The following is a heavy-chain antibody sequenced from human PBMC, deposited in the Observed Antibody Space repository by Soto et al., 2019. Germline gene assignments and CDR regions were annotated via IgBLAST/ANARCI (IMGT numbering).Heavy chain of an antibody. CDR2: IIPIFGTA. Sequence: QVQLVQSGAEVKKPGSSVKVSCKASGGTFSSYAISWVRQAPGQGLEWMGGIIPIFGTANYAQKFQGRVTITADESTSTAYMELSSLRSEDTAVYYCARDLGYCSGGSCYSYGYFDLWGRGTLVTVSS. CDR1: GGTFSSYA. V-gene: IGHV1-69*12. D-gene: IGHD2-15*01. CDR3: ARDLGYCSGGSCYSYGYFDL. J-gene: IGHJ2*01.